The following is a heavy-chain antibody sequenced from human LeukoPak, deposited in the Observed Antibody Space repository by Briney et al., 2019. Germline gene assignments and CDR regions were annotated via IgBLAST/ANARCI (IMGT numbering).Heavy chain of an antibody. Sequence: ASVKVSCKASGYTFTSYDINWVRQATGQGLEWMGWMNPNSGNTGYAQKFQGRVTMTRNTSISTAYMELSSLRSEDTAVYYCARAVTPLYYDILTGYYHWYFDLWGRGTLVTVSS. V-gene: IGHV1-8*01. CDR2: MNPNSGNT. D-gene: IGHD3-9*01. J-gene: IGHJ2*01. CDR3: ARAVTPLYYDILTGYYHWYFDL. CDR1: GYTFTSYD.